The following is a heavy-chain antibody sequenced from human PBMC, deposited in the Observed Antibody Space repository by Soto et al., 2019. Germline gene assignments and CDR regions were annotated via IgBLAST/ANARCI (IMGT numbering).Heavy chain of an antibody. CDR1: GLPLRTSRAG. V-gene: IGHV2-5*02. Sequence: SGPPLAHLTCPRTLTLTFSGLPLRTSRAGVDGIRQRPGKALEWLALIYWDDDKRYRPSLKRRLTITKDTSKNQVVLTMTNMDPVETAAYYCAHSSNTGYNDCWRGRYYGIDPWGQGTLVTVSS. CDR3: AHSSNTGYNDCWRGRYYGIDP. D-gene: IGHD3-3*01. CDR2: IYWDDDK. J-gene: IGHJ5*01.